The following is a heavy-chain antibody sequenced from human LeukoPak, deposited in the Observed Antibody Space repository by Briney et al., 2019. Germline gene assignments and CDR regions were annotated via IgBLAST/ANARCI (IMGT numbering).Heavy chain of an antibody. D-gene: IGHD1-26*01. CDR3: ASGIRAFDN. CDR2: ISGSGGST. J-gene: IGHJ4*02. V-gene: IGHV3-23*01. CDR1: GFTFSNYA. Sequence: GGSLRLSCAASGFTFSNYAMSWVRQAPGKGLEWVSAISGSGGSTYYADSVKGRFTISRDNSKNALYLQMNSLRGEDTAVYYCASGIRAFDNWGQGTLVTVSA.